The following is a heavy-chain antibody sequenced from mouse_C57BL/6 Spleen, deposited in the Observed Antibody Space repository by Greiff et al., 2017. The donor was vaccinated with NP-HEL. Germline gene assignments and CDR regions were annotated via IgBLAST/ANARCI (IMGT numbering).Heavy chain of an antibody. D-gene: IGHD1-1*01. CDR2: IDPEDGET. CDR3: ARDYGYGSSFRYFDV. CDR1: GFNIKDYY. V-gene: IGHV14-2*01. J-gene: IGHJ1*03. Sequence: VQLKQSGAELVKPGASVKLSCTASGFNIKDYYMHWVKQRTEQGLEWIGRIDPEDGETKYAPKFQGKAPITADTSSNTAYLQLSSLTSEDTAVYYCARDYGYGSSFRYFDVWGTGTTVTVSS.